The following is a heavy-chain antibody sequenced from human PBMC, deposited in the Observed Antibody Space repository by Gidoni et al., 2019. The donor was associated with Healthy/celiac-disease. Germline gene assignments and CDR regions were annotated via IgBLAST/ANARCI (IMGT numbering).Heavy chain of an antibody. Sequence: QVQLQESGPGLVKPSETLSPTCTVSGGSISSYYWSWIRQPPGKGLEWIGYIYYSGSTNYNPSLKSRVTISVDTSKNQFSLKLSSVTAADTAVYYCARARGRWELQFDYWGQGTLVTVSS. CDR2: IYYSGST. J-gene: IGHJ4*02. V-gene: IGHV4-59*01. CDR3: ARARGRWELQFDY. D-gene: IGHD1-26*01. CDR1: GGSISSYY.